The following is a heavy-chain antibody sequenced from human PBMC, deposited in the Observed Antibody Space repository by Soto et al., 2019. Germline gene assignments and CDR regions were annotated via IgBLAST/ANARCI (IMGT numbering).Heavy chain of an antibody. D-gene: IGHD1-26*01. CDR3: ARGSSPRDGYNIVGRVLGFFLKSSDYYFDY. Sequence: QVQLVESGGGVVQPGRSLRLSCAASGFTFSSYAMHWVRQAPGKGLEWVAVISYDGSNKYYADSVKGRFTISRDNSKNTLYLQMNSLRAEDTAVYYCARGSSPRDGYNIVGRVLGFFLKSSDYYFDYWGQGTLVTVSS. J-gene: IGHJ4*02. CDR2: ISYDGSNK. V-gene: IGHV3-30-3*01. CDR1: GFTFSSYA.